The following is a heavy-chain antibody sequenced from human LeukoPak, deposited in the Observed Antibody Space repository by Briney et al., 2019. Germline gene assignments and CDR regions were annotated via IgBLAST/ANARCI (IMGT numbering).Heavy chain of an antibody. CDR1: GFTFSNYA. Sequence: AGKSLRLSCAASGFTFSNYAMHWVRQAPGKGLEWVAVISYDGNHKYYADSVKGRFTISRDNSKNTLYLQMNSLRPEDTAVYYCAKAGYGGGSRTTYGDYWGQGTLVTVSS. CDR3: AKAGYGGGSRTTYGDY. D-gene: IGHD6-19*01. J-gene: IGHJ4*02. CDR2: ISYDGNHK. V-gene: IGHV3-30-3*01.